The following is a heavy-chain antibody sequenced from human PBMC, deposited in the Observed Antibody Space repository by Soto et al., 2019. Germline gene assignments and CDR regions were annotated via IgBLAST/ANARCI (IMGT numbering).Heavy chain of an antibody. CDR1: GFTFSSYA. V-gene: IGHV3-23*01. J-gene: IGHJ4*02. CDR2: ISGSGGGT. CDR3: AKHAAAAAPAY. Sequence: EVQLLESGGGLVQPGGSLRLSCAASGFTFSSYAMSWVRQAPGKGLEWVSLISGSGGGTYYADSVKGRFTISRDNSKNTFYLQMNSLRAEDTAVDYWAKHAAAAAPAYWGQGTLVTVAS. D-gene: IGHD6-13*01.